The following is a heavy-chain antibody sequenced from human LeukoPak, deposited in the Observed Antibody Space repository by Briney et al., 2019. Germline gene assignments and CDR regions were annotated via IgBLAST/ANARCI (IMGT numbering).Heavy chain of an antibody. CDR1: GGSISSGGYY. CDR3: ARAGYYDSSGYPLPDINWFDP. J-gene: IGHJ5*02. Sequence: PSETLSLTCTVSGGSISSGGYYWSWIRQHPGKGLEWIGYIYYSGSTYYNPSLKSRVTISVDTSKNQFSLKLSSVTAADTAVYYCARAGYYDSSGYPLPDINWFDPWGQGTLVTVSS. D-gene: IGHD3-22*01. CDR2: IYYSGST. V-gene: IGHV4-31*03.